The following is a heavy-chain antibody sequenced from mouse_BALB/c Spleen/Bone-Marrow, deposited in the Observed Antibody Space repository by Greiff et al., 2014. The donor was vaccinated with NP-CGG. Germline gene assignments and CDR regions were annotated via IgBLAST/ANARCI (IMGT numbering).Heavy chain of an antibody. J-gene: IGHJ4*01. V-gene: IGHV1-52*01. CDR3: ARRTLAMDY. Sequence: QGQLKESGPDLVRPGSLGEMSCQASDYTFTTHWVHWGKQRPGQGPEWIGMIDPSTSETRLNQKFKDKATLIVDKSSNTAYMQLSSLTSEDSAVYYCARRTLAMDYWGQGTSVTVSS. CDR1: DYTFTTHW. CDR2: IDPSTSET.